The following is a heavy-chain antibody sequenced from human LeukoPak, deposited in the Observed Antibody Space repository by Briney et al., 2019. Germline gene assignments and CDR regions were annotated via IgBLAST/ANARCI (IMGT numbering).Heavy chain of an antibody. D-gene: IGHD4-11*01. CDR2: ISHDGGNE. CDR1: GFTFSRYG. V-gene: IGHV3-30-3*01. J-gene: IGHJ6*02. Sequence: GGSLRLSCAASGFTFSRYGMHWVRQAPGKGLEWVAVISHDGGNEYYADSVKGRFTISRDNSKNTLYLQMDGLRAEDTAVYYCAKDSSTSNPYYGLDVWGQGTTVTVSS. CDR3: AKDSSTSNPYYGLDV.